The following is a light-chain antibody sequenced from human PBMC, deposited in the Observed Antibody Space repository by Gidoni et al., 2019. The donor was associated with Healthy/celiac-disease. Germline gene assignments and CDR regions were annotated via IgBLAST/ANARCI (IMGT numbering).Light chain of an antibody. Sequence: SSELTQDPAVSVALGQTVRLTCQGDSLRSYYASWYQQKPGQAPVLVIYGKNNRPSGIPDRFSGASSGNTASLTITGAQAEDEADYYCNSRDSSGNHLVVGGGTKLTVL. CDR3: NSRDSSGNHLV. V-gene: IGLV3-19*01. J-gene: IGLJ3*02. CDR2: GKN. CDR1: SLRSYY.